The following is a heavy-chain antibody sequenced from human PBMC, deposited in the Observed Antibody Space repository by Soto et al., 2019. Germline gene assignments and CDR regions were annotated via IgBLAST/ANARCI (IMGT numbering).Heavy chain of an antibody. J-gene: IGHJ4*02. CDR3: GTGFER. CDR2: VDSDGRGT. Sequence: EVQLVESGGGSVQPGGSLRLSCVASGITFTNYWMHWVRQVPGKGLVWVARVDSDGRGTSYADFVKGRFTISRDNAKNTLYLQVNSLRVEDTAMYYCGTGFERWGQGIPVTVSS. V-gene: IGHV3-74*01. D-gene: IGHD6-25*01. CDR1: GITFTNYW.